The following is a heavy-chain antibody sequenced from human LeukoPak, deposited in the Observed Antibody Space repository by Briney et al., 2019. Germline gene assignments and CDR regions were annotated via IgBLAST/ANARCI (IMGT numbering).Heavy chain of an antibody. V-gene: IGHV3-23*01. CDR2: ISGSGGIT. Sequence: GGSLRLSCAASGFTFSNYAMSWVRQAPGKGLEWVSAISGSGGITYYADSVKGRFTISRDNAKNSLYLQMNSLRAEDTAVYYCARAKMFYYEGGTYYHAFDIWGQGTMVTVSP. J-gene: IGHJ3*02. CDR1: GFTFSNYA. D-gene: IGHD3-22*01. CDR3: ARAKMFYYEGGTYYHAFDI.